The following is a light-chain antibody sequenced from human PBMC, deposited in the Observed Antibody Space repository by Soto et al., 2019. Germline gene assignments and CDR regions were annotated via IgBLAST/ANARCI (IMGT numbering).Light chain of an antibody. CDR1: QSFSSN. CDR2: AAS. V-gene: IGKV3-15*01. Sequence: EIVLTQSPGTLSLSPGERATLSCRASQSFSSNLAWYQQKPGQAPRLLIYAASIRATGVPARFSGSGSGTEFTLTISSLQSEDFAVYYCQQYNNWPRTFGQGTKVDIK. CDR3: QQYNNWPRT. J-gene: IGKJ1*01.